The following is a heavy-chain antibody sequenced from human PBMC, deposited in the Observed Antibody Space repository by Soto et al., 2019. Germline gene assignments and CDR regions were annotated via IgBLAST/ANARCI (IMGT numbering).Heavy chain of an antibody. Sequence: GESLQISCKGTGYRFAGYWITWVRQKPGTGLEWMGRIDPSDSQTYYSPSFRGHVTISATKSITTVFLQWSSLRASDTAMYYCARQIDVCDTGANFQSYFDSCGQGTSVTVSS. V-gene: IGHV5-10-1*01. D-gene: IGHD5-18*01. CDR2: IDPSDSQT. CDR1: GYRFAGYW. J-gene: IGHJ4*02. CDR3: ARQIDVCDTGANFQSYFDS.